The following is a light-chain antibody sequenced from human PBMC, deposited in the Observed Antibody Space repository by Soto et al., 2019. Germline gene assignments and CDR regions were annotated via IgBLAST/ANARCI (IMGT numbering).Light chain of an antibody. CDR1: QSVSSN. J-gene: IGKJ2*01. CDR3: KQYKAWPQIP. CDR2: GAS. V-gene: IGKV3-15*01. Sequence: RATLSWRASQSVSSNLNWYQHKPGQSPRLLIYGASTRATGLPARFSGSGFGTEFTLTISSLQSEDFAVYYCKQYKAWPQIPFGQ.